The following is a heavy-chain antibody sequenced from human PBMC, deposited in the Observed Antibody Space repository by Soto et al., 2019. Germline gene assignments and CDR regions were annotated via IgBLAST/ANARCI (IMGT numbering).Heavy chain of an antibody. Sequence: SETLSLTCAVQGGSFSGYYWSWVRQPPGKGLEWIGEINHRRSTKYNPSLESRVTISVDTSKNQFSLKLGSVTAADTAVYYCTRSVQLWTPFDYWGQGTLVTVSS. V-gene: IGHV4-34*01. J-gene: IGHJ4*02. CDR3: TRSVQLWTPFDY. CDR1: GGSFSGYY. D-gene: IGHD5-18*01. CDR2: INHRRST.